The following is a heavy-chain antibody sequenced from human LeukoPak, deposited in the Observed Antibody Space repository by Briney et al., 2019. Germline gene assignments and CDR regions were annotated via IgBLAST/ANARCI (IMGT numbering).Heavy chain of an antibody. V-gene: IGHV3-23*01. CDR2: ISGSAITT. D-gene: IGHD3-10*01. CDR1: GFTFSKYA. CDR3: AKDQRFGDLDEY. J-gene: IGHJ4*02. Sequence: PGGSLRLSCTPSGFTFSKYAMSWVRQAPGKGLEWVSSISGSAITTYYADSVKGRFAISRDNSKNTLYLQMTSLRAEDTAVYYCAKDQRFGDLDEYRGQGTLVTVSS.